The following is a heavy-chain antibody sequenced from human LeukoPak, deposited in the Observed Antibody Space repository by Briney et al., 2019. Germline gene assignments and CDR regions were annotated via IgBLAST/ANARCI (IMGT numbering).Heavy chain of an antibody. CDR2: IDTDGSST. Sequence: GGSLRLSCAASGFTFSYYWMYWVRQAPGKGLVWVSHIDTDGSSTRYADSVKGRFTISRDNAKNTLYLHLDSLRVEDTAVFYCARGGSGWHRIDYWGQGTLVTVSS. CDR1: GFTFSYYW. CDR3: ARGGSGWHRIDY. D-gene: IGHD6-19*01. V-gene: IGHV3-74*01. J-gene: IGHJ4*02.